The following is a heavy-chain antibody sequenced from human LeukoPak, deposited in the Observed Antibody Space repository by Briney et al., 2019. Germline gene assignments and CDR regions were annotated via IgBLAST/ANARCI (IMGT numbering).Heavy chain of an antibody. Sequence: PSETLSLTCTVSGGSTSSSSYYWGWIRQPPGKGLEWIGSIYYSGSTYYNPSLKSRVTISVDTSKNQFSLKLSSVTAADTAVYYCARHCIVFVRAAAPYNWFDPWGQGTLVTVSS. D-gene: IGHD3-10*02. CDR3: ARHCIVFVRAAAPYNWFDP. CDR1: GGSTSSSSYY. CDR2: IYYSGST. V-gene: IGHV4-39*01. J-gene: IGHJ5*02.